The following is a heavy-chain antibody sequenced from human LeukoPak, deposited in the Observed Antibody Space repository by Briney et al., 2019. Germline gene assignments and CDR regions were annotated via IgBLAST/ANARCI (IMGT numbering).Heavy chain of an antibody. V-gene: IGHV1-45*02. D-gene: IGHD4-17*01. J-gene: IGHJ4*02. CDR3: ARVVDYGDYLDY. CDR1: GYTFTYRY. Sequence: ASVKVSCKASGYTFTYRYLHWVRQAPGQALEWMGWITPFNGNTNYAQKFQDRVTITRDRSMSTAYMELSSLRSEDTAVYYCARVVDYGDYLDYWGQGTLVTVSS. CDR2: ITPFNGNT.